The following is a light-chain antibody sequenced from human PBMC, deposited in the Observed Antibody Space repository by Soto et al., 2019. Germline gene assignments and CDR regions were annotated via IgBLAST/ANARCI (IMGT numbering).Light chain of an antibody. J-gene: IGKJ3*01. Sequence: IQMTRSRSSLSASVGDRVTITCRASQSISSYLNWYQQKPGKAPKLLIYAASSLQSGVPSRFRGNGSGTDFTLTITSLQPEDFATYYCQHIYSTPSFGPGTKVDIK. CDR3: QHIYSTPS. V-gene: IGKV1-39*01. CDR1: QSISSY. CDR2: AAS.